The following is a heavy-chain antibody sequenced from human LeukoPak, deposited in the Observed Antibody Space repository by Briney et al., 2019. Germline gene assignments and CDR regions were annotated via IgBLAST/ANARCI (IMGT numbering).Heavy chain of an antibody. J-gene: IGHJ4*02. Sequence: SQTLSLTCTVSGGSISSGDYYWSWIRQYPGKGLEWLGNMHYSGSTYYNPSLKSRATISGDTSKNQFSLKLSSVTAADTAVYYCAKTSAVSTGVFDYWGQGTLVTVSS. V-gene: IGHV4-31*03. D-gene: IGHD7-27*01. CDR2: MHYSGST. CDR3: AKTSAVSTGVFDY. CDR1: GGSISSGDYY.